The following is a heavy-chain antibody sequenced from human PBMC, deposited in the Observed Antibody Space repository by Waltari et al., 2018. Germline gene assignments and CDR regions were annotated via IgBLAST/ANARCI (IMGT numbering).Heavy chain of an antibody. CDR3: AALDYVDGLFDY. CDR2: IVGRSGNT. V-gene: IGHV1-58*02. D-gene: IGHD4-17*01. J-gene: IGHJ4*02. CDR1: GFTFTSSP. Sequence: QMQLVQSGPEVKKPGTSVKVSCKASGFTFTSSPMQWVRQARGTRLEGMGWIVGRSGNTNYGQTFQERFTITRDMSTSTAYMGLSSLRSEDTAVYYCAALDYVDGLFDYWGQGTLVTVSS.